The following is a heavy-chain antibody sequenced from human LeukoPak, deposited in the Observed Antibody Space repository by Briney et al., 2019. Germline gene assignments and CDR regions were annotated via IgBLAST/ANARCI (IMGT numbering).Heavy chain of an antibody. CDR3: ARERSGGGFGVVIKRSYYYMDV. CDR2: INPSGGST. CDR1: GYTFTSYY. Sequence: VASVKVSCKASGYTFTSYYMHWVRQAPGQGLEWMGLINPSGGSTSYAQKFQGRVTMTRDMSTSTVYMELSSLRSEDTAVYYCARERSGGGFGVVIKRSYYYMDVWGKGTTVTVSS. D-gene: IGHD3-3*01. V-gene: IGHV1-46*01. J-gene: IGHJ6*03.